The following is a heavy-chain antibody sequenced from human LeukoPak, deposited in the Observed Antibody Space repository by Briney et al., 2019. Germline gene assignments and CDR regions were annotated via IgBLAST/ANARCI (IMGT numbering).Heavy chain of an antibody. CDR1: GGSFSGYY. CDR2: INHSGST. V-gene: IGHV4-34*01. CDR3: ARVPLPATYAFDI. D-gene: IGHD2-15*01. J-gene: IGHJ3*02. Sequence: SETLSLTCAVYGGSFSGYYWSWIRQPPGKGLEWIGEINHSGSTNYNPSLKSRVTISVDTSKNQFSLKLSSVTAADTAVYYCARVPLPATYAFDIWGQGTMVTVSS.